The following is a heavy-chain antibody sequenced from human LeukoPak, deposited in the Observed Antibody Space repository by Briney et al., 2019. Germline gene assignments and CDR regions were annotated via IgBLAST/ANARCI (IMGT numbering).Heavy chain of an antibody. CDR1: GGSFSGYY. Sequence: SETLSLTCAVYGGSFSGYYWSWISQPPGKGLEWIGVINHSGSTNYNPSLKSRVTISVDTSKNQFSLKLSSVTAADTAVYYCARGNRVISRFTPYDYWGQGTLVTVSS. J-gene: IGHJ4*02. V-gene: IGHV4-34*01. CDR2: INHSGST. D-gene: IGHD3-10*01. CDR3: ARGNRVISRFTPYDY.